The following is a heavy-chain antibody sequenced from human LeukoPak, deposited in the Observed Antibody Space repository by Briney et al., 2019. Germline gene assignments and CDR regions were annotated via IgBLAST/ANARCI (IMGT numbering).Heavy chain of an antibody. CDR3: ATHYGGNSARFDP. Sequence: ASVKVSCKASGYTFTSYCMHWVRQAPGQGLEWMGIINPSGGSTSYAQKFQGRVTMTRDTSTSTVYMELSSLRSEDTAVYYCATHYGGNSARFDPWGQGTLVTVSS. J-gene: IGHJ5*02. V-gene: IGHV1-46*01. CDR1: GYTFTSYC. D-gene: IGHD4-23*01. CDR2: INPSGGST.